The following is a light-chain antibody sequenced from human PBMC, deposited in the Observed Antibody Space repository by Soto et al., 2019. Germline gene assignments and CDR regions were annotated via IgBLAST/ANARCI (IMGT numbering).Light chain of an antibody. Sequence: QSALTQPPSASGAPGQSVTISCIGTSSDVGGYNYVSWYQQLPGKAPTLMIYEVSKRPSGVPDRFSGSKSGNTASLTVSGLHAEDEAEYYCSSYAGTLVVFGGGTPLTVL. CDR1: SSDVGGYNY. CDR3: SSYAGTLVV. J-gene: IGLJ2*01. CDR2: EVS. V-gene: IGLV2-8*01.